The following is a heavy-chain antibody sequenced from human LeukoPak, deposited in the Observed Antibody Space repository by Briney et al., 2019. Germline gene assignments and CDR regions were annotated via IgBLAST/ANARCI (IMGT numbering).Heavy chain of an antibody. Sequence: PSETLSLTCTVSGGSISSSSYYWGWIRQPPGKGLEWIGSIYYSGSTYYNPSLKSRVTISVDTSKNQFSLKLSSVTAADTAVYYCARSGQWELRNFDYWGQGTLVTVSS. CDR3: ARSGQWELRNFDY. J-gene: IGHJ4*02. D-gene: IGHD1-26*01. CDR2: IYYSGST. CDR1: GGSISSSSYY. V-gene: IGHV4-39*01.